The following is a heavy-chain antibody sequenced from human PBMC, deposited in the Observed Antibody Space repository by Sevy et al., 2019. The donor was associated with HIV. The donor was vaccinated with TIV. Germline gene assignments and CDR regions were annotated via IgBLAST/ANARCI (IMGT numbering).Heavy chain of an antibody. J-gene: IGHJ4*02. CDR2: INPNSGGT. CDR1: GFSFTSYF. V-gene: IGHV1-2*02. D-gene: IGHD2-15*01. Sequence: ASVKVSCEASGFSFTSYFMHWVRQAPGQGLEWMGWINPNSGGTNYAQKFQGRVTMTSDASISAAYMELTSLTSDDTAVYYCARDRFIFGSGPPDSWGQGPLVTVSS. CDR3: ARDRFIFGSGPPDS.